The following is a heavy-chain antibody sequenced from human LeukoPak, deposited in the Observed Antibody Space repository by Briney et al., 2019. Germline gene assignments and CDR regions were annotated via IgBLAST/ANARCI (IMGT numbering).Heavy chain of an antibody. Sequence: GGSLRLSCAASGFAFSDYPMNWVRQAPGKGLEWISYISTSSITIYYADSVKDRFTISRDNAKNSLYLQMNSLRDEDTALYYCAREEDRRSWLVDYWGQGTLVTV. CDR1: GFAFSDYP. D-gene: IGHD3-22*01. V-gene: IGHV3-48*02. CDR3: AREEDRRSWLVDY. CDR2: ISTSSITI. J-gene: IGHJ4*02.